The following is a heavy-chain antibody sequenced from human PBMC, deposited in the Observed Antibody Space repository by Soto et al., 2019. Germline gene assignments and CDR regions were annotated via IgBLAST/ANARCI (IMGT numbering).Heavy chain of an antibody. CDR1: GYTFTGAY. D-gene: IGHD1-1*01. J-gene: IGHJ6*01. CDR3: ARDFTTHSCGVDV. Sequence: QAQLVQSGAEVKKPGASVKVSCKASGYTFTGAYIHWWRQAPGQGLEWMGCINPNSGGTEFAQKFQGRVIVTRDTSIPTVYMEVSSLRSDDTGVYYCARDFTTHSCGVDVWGQGTEVTVSS. V-gene: IGHV1-2*02. CDR2: INPNSGGT.